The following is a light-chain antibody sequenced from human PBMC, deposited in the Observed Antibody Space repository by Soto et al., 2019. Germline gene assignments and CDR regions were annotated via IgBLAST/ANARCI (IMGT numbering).Light chain of an antibody. V-gene: IGLV1-44*01. CDR3: AAWDDSLKGLWV. CDR1: SSNIGSNT. Sequence: QSVLTQPPSASGTPGQRVTISCSGSSSNIGSNTVNWHQQLPGTAPKLLIYSNNQRPSGVPDRFSGSKSGTSASLAISGLQSEDEADYYCAAWDDSLKGLWVFGGGTKLTVL. CDR2: SNN. J-gene: IGLJ3*02.